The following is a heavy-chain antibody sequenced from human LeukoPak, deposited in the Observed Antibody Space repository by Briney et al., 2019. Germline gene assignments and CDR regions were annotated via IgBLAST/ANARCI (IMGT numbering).Heavy chain of an antibody. CDR1: GYTFTGYY. D-gene: IGHD1-20*01. J-gene: IGHJ4*02. CDR3: ARESRNGITGYYFDY. Sequence: ASVKVSCKASGYTFTGYYMHWVRQAPGQGLEWMGWINPNSGGTSYAQKFQGRVTMTRDTSISTAYMELSRLRSDDTAVYYCARESRNGITGYYFDYWGQGTLVTVSS. V-gene: IGHV1-2*02. CDR2: INPNSGGT.